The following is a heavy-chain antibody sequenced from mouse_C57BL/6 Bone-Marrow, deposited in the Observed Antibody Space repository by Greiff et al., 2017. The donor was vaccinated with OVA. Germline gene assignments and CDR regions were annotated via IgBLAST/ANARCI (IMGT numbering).Heavy chain of an antibody. J-gene: IGHJ4*01. V-gene: IGHV1-81*01. CDR1: GYTFTSYG. CDR3: ARGRWLPNRAMDY. Sequence: VQLQQSGAELARPGASVKLSCKASGYTFTSYGISWVKQRTGQGLEWIGEIYPRSGNTYYNEKFKGKATLTADKSSSTEYMELRSLTSEDSAVYFCARGRWLPNRAMDYWGQGTSVTVSS. CDR2: IYPRSGNT. D-gene: IGHD2-3*01.